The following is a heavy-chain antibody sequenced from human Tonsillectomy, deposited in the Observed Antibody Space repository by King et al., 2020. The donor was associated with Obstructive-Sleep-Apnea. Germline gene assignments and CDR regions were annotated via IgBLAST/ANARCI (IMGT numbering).Heavy chain of an antibody. CDR1: GVTFSSYW. V-gene: IGHV3-7*01. Sequence: DVQLVESGGGLVQPGGSVRRSWGASGVTFSSYWMTWVRLAPGKGLEWLANLKQDGSVKNYEDAVKGRFTTSRDNAKKSVFLQMNSLTAEDTAVYYCAREYWGPDYWGQGTLVTVSS. CDR3: AREYWGPDY. J-gene: IGHJ4*02. D-gene: IGHD3-16*01. CDR2: LKQDGSVK.